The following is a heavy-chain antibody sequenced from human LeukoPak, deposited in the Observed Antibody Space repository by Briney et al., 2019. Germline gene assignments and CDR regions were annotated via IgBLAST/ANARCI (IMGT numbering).Heavy chain of an antibody. J-gene: IGHJ4*02. CDR2: ISTTSGNI. CDR3: ARRAPSHDFDD. Sequence: GGSLRLSCAASGFTFSSYGMSWVRQAPGKGLEWVSAISTTSGNIYYADSVKGRFTISRDNAKNSLYLQMNSLRVEDTALYYCARRAPSHDFDDWGQGTLVTVSS. CDR1: GFTFSSYG. V-gene: IGHV3-21*01.